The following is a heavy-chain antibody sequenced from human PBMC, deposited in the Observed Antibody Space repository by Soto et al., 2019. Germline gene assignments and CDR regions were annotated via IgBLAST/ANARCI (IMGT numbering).Heavy chain of an antibody. J-gene: IGHJ5*02. D-gene: IGHD2-15*01. CDR3: ARDCSLGSRYCLWFDP. V-gene: IGHV3-48*02. CDR2: ISSSSSNI. CDR1: GFTLSGYA. Sequence: EVQLVESGGGLVQPGGSLRLSCVASGFTLSGYAMNWVRQAPGKGLEWVSYISSSSSNIQYAGSVKGRFTISRDNAKNSLHLQIISLRDEDSAVYYCARDCSLGSRYCLWFDPWGQGTLVTVSP.